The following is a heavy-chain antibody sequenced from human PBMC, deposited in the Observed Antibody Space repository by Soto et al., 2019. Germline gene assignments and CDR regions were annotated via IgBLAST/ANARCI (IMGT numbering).Heavy chain of an antibody. J-gene: IGHJ3*02. CDR3: ARHYQYFRSSLYM. CDR2: IYLGGTT. Sequence: SDTLSLTCAVSGDSITSNTYYWDWIRHSPGKGPEWIGSIYLGGTTYYNPSLKSRVTISLDTSKSQFALRLSSVTPADSAVYSCARHYQYFRSSLYMWGLGTMVTVSS. D-gene: IGHD2-2*01. CDR1: GDSITSNTYY. V-gene: IGHV4-39*01.